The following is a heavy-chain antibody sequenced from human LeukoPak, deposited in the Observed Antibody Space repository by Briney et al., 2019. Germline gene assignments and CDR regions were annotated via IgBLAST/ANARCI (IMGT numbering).Heavy chain of an antibody. CDR3: ASGELSHFDY. D-gene: IGHD1-26*01. CDR1: GFTVSSNY. J-gene: IGHJ4*02. Sequence: SGGSLRLSCAASGFTVSSNYMSWVRQAPGKGLEWVSAIYSGGSTYYADSVKGRFTISRDNSKNTLYLQMNSLRAEDTAVYYCASGELSHFDYWGQGTLVTVSS. V-gene: IGHV3-53*01. CDR2: IYSGGST.